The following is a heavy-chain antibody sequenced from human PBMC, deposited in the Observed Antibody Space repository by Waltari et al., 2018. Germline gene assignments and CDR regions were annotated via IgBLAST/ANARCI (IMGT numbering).Heavy chain of an antibody. CDR1: GYSISSGYY. Sequence: QVQLQESGPGLVKPSETLSLTCAVSGYSISSGYYWGWIRQPPGKGLEWIGSIYHSGSTYYNPSLKSRVTISVDTSKNQFSLKLSSVTAADTAVYYCARETSASDYWGQGTLVTVSS. V-gene: IGHV4-38-2*02. CDR2: IYHSGST. J-gene: IGHJ4*02. CDR3: ARETSASDY.